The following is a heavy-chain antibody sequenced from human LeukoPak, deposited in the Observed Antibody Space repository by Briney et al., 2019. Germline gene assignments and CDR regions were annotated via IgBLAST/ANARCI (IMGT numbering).Heavy chain of an antibody. J-gene: IGHJ4*02. CDR3: AKGPMVRGVITSLGY. Sequence: PGGSLRLSCAASGFTFSSYGMHWVRQAPGKGLEWVAVISYDGSNKYYADSVKGRFTISRDNSKNTLYLQMNSLRAEDTAVYYCAKGPMVRGVITSLGYWGQGTLVTVSS. V-gene: IGHV3-30*18. CDR2: ISYDGSNK. CDR1: GFTFSSYG. D-gene: IGHD3-10*01.